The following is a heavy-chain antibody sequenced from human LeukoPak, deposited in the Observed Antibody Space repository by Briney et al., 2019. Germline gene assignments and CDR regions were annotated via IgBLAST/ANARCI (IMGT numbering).Heavy chain of an antibody. V-gene: IGHV3-21*05. J-gene: IGHJ4*02. Sequence: GGSLRLSCAASGFTFSSYTMNWVRQAPGKGLEWVSYINSAGGAIHYADSVKGRFTISRDNAKNSLYLQMNSLRAEDTAVYYCARVGVRYSSGGTFDYWGQGTLVTVSS. CDR3: ARVGVRYSSGGTFDY. D-gene: IGHD6-19*01. CDR1: GFTFSSYT. CDR2: INSAGGAI.